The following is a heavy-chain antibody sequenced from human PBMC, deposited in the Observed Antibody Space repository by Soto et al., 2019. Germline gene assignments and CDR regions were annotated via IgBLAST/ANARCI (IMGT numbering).Heavy chain of an antibody. J-gene: IGHJ6*02. D-gene: IGHD1-1*01. CDR2: ISGPSIYI. Sequence: EVQLVESGGGLVKPGGSLRLSCVASGFTFSGYSINWVRQAPGKGLEWVSYISGPSIYIYYAYSVKGRFTISRDNAKSAAYLQMNSLRAEATAVYYCARGVRNGFNFWGQGTTVSVSS. CDR1: GFTFSGYS. CDR3: ARGVRNGFNF. V-gene: IGHV3-21*06.